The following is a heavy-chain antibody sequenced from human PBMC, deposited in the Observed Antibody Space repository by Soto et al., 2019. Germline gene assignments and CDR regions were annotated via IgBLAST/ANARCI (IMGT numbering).Heavy chain of an antibody. J-gene: IGHJ6*02. Sequence: PGGSLRLSCAASGFTFSDYYMSWIRQAPGKGLEWVSYISSSSSYTNYAESVKGRFTISRDNAKNSLYLQMNSLRAEDTAVYYCARDYYGSGSYNYYYGMDVWGQGTTVTVSS. D-gene: IGHD3-10*01. CDR1: GFTFSDYY. CDR3: ARDYYGSGSYNYYYGMDV. CDR2: ISSSSSYT. V-gene: IGHV3-11*05.